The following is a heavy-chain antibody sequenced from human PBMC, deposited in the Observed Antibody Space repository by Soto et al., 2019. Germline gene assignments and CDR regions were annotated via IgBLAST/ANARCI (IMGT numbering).Heavy chain of an antibody. CDR3: ARVRLTAAAGGGIFDY. D-gene: IGHD6-13*01. CDR1: GDSVSSNRAA. CDR2: TSYRSKWYN. Sequence: PSRTLSHTCAISGDSVSSNRAAWNWIRQSPSRGLEWLGRTSYRSKWYNDYAVSVKSRITINPDTSKNQFSLQLNSVAPEDTAVDYCARVRLTAAAGGGIFDYWGQGTLVTVSS. V-gene: IGHV6-1*01. J-gene: IGHJ4*02.